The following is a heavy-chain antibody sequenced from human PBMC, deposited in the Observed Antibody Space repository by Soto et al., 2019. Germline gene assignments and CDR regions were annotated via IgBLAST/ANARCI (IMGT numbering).Heavy chain of an antibody. J-gene: IGHJ1*01. Sequence: PGGSLRLSCAASGFTFSSYAMSWVRQAPGKGLEWVSGISGSGGSKYNADSVRGRFTISRDNSKNTLYLQMNSLRAEDTAVYYCAKGVAVAAAGTDFQHWGQGTLVTVSS. D-gene: IGHD6-13*01. V-gene: IGHV3-23*01. CDR3: AKGVAVAAAGTDFQH. CDR1: GFTFSSYA. CDR2: ISGSGGSK.